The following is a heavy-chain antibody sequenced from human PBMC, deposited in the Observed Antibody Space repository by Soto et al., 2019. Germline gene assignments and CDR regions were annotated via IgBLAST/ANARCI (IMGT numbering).Heavy chain of an antibody. CDR2: ISYSGST. CDR1: GASITTYY. Sequence: QVQLQESGPGLVKPSDTLSLTCTVSGASITTYYWSWIRQPPGKGLEWLAYISYSGSTDYNPHLKSRLTTTFDASKSQTALQVRSATAADAAVYYCARDLKEYCSDGKCNWFHPWGQRTLVTVAS. V-gene: IGHV4-59*01. J-gene: IGHJ5*02. D-gene: IGHD2-15*01. CDR3: ARDLKEYCSDGKCNWFHP.